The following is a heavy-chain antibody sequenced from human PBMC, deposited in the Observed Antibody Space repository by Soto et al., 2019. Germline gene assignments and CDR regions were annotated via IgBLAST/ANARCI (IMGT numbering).Heavy chain of an antibody. Sequence: WTWIRKPPGQGPEWIGCIYYRGTTNYNASFNSRVTISVDTSKNQFSLKLTSVTTADTAVYYCARGVGSPYHDHEFDYWGQGILVTVSS. CDR3: ARGVGSPYHDHEFDY. V-gene: IGHV4-59*01. D-gene: IGHD2-2*01. CDR2: IYYRGTT. J-gene: IGHJ4*02.